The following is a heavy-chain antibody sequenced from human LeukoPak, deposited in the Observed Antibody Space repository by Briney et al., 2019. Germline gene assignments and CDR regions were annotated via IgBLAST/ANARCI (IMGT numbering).Heavy chain of an antibody. CDR3: ARRAIAEGFDY. CDR1: GFSSYE. V-gene: IGHV3-48*03. D-gene: IGHD6-13*01. CDR2: ISSFGRAI. J-gene: IGHJ4*02. Sequence: GGPLRLSCAVSGFSSYEMNWVRQAPGKGLEWVSYISSFGRAIQLPDSVKGRFTIHRDSVKNAMYLQMNSLRVEDTAVYYCARRAIAEGFDYWGQGTLVTV.